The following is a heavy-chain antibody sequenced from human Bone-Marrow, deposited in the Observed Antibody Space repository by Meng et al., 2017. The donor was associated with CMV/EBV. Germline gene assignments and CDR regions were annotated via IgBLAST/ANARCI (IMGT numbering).Heavy chain of an antibody. CDR1: GFTFSSYW. Sequence: GESLKISCAASGFTFSSYWMSWVRQAPGKGLEWVANIKQDGSEKYYVDSVKGRFTISRDNAKNSLYLQMNSLRAEDTAVYYCARGGYSYGLHNFDYWGQGTLVTFSS. V-gene: IGHV3-7*04. CDR3: ARGGYSYGLHNFDY. CDR2: IKQDGSEK. J-gene: IGHJ4*02. D-gene: IGHD5-18*01.